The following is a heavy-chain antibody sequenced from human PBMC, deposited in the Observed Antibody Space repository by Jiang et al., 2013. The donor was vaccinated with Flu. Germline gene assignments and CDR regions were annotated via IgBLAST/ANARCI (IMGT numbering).Heavy chain of an antibody. V-gene: IGHV4-39*07. D-gene: IGHD1-7*01. J-gene: IGHJ4*02. CDR3: ARVGELEVGY. Sequence: KPSETLSLTCTVSGGSISSSSYYWGWIRQPPGKGLEWIGSIYYSGSTYYNPSLKSRVTISVDTSKNQFSLKLSSVTAADTAVYYCARVGELEVGYWGQGTLVTVSS. CDR1: GGSISSSSYY. CDR2: IYYSGST.